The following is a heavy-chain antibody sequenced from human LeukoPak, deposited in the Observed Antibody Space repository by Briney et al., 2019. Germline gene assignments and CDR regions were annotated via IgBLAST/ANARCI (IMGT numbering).Heavy chain of an antibody. Sequence: GGSLRLSCAASGFTFSSYCMSWVRQAPGKGLEWVANINKDECEKYYVDSVKGRFTISRDNAKNSLYLQMNSLRAEDTAVYYCARCRTTVTAMPGYWGQGTLVTVSS. CDR1: GFTFSSYC. J-gene: IGHJ4*02. D-gene: IGHD4-17*01. CDR2: INKDECEK. V-gene: IGHV3-7*03. CDR3: ARCRTTVTAMPGY.